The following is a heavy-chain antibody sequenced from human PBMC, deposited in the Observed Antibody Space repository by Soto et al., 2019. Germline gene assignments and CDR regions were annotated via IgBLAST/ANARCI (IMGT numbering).Heavy chain of an antibody. CDR1: TFNSYS. J-gene: IGHJ5*02. V-gene: IGHV3-21*06. D-gene: IGHD1-26*01. Sequence: EVQLVESGGGLVKPGGSLRLSCSFTFNSYSLNWVRQAPGKGLEWVSSISSGSAYIKYADSVKGRFTISRDNANNFLYLQMSSPRVDDTALYYCTRDQGGSYDSWFDPWGQGTLVTVSS. CDR3: TRDQGGSYDSWFDP. CDR2: ISSGSAYI.